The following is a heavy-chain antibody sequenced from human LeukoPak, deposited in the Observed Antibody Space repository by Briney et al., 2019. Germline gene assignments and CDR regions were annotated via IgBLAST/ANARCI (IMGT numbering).Heavy chain of an antibody. CDR3: ARSIGYSYGGGDY. V-gene: IGHV4-4*02. J-gene: IGHJ4*02. Sequence: SGRLSLTCAVSGGSISSSNWWSWVRQPPGKGLEWIGEIYHSGSTNYNPSLKSRVTISVDKSKNQFSLKLSSVTAADTAVYYCARSIGYSYGGGDYWGQGTLVTVSS. CDR2: IYHSGST. CDR1: GGSISSSNW. D-gene: IGHD5-18*01.